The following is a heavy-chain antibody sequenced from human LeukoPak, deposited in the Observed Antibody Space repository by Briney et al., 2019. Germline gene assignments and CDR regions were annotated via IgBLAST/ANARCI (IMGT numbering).Heavy chain of an antibody. V-gene: IGHV1-69*04. J-gene: IGHJ4*02. D-gene: IGHD5-18*01. CDR3: ARGGYSYGYYFDY. Sequence: SVKVSCKASGGTFSSYAISWVRQAPGQGLEWMGRINPILGIANYAQKFQGRVTITADKSTSTAYMELSSLRSEDTAVYYCARGGYSYGYYFDYWGQGTLVTVSS. CDR2: INPILGIA. CDR1: GGTFSSYA.